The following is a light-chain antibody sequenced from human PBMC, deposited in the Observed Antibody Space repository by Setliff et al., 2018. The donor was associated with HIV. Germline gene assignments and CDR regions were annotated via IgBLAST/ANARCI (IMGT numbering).Light chain of an antibody. J-gene: IGLJ1*01. Sequence: QSALAQPASVSGSPGQSITISCTGTSSDVGGYNYVSWYQQHPGKAPKLMIYDVSNRPSGVSNRFSGSKSGNTASLTISGLQAEDEADYYCSAYTSSGSLGVFGTGTKVTV. CDR2: DVS. CDR1: SSDVGGYNY. V-gene: IGLV2-14*03. CDR3: SAYTSSGSLGV.